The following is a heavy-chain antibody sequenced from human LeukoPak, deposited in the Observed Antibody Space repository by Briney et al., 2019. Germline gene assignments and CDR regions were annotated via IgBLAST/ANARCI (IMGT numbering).Heavy chain of an antibody. CDR3: ARDGYDNSGTSLGFDS. CDR2: ISHDGSNK. J-gene: IGHJ4*02. Sequence: PGGSLRLSCAASGFTFSSYAMNWVRQAPGKGLEWVAGISHDGSNKYYPDSVKGRFTVSRDNSKNTLFLQMNSLRAEDTAVCYCARDGYDNSGTSLGFDSWGQGTLVTVSS. V-gene: IGHV3-30*04. D-gene: IGHD3-22*01. CDR1: GFTFSSYA.